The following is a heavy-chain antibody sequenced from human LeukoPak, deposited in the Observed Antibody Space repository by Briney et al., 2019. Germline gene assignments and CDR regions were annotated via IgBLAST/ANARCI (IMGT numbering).Heavy chain of an antibody. J-gene: IGHJ3*02. CDR3: ARQLTSPGDYYDSSGYYWGAFDI. CDR2: IYPGDSDT. D-gene: IGHD3-22*01. CDR1: GYRFTSYW. V-gene: IGHV5-51*01. Sequence: GESLKISCKGSGYRFTSYWIGWVRQMPGKGLEWMGIIYPGDSDTRYRPSFQGQVAISADKSISTAYLQWSSLKASDTAMYYCARQLTSPGDYYDSSGYYWGAFDIWGQGTMVTVSS.